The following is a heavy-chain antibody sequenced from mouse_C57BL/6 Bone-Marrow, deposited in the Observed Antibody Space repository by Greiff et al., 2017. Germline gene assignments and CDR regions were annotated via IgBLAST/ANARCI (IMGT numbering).Heavy chain of an antibody. Sequence: QVQRQQSGPELVKPGASVKISCKASGYSFTSYYIHWVKQRPGQGLEWIGWIYPGSGNTKYNEKFKGKATLTADTSSSTAYMQLSSLTSEDSAVYYCARTLLWLRRDFDYWGQGTTLTVSS. CDR3: ARTLLWLRRDFDY. J-gene: IGHJ2*01. V-gene: IGHV1-66*01. CDR1: GYSFTSYY. D-gene: IGHD2-2*01. CDR2: IYPGSGNT.